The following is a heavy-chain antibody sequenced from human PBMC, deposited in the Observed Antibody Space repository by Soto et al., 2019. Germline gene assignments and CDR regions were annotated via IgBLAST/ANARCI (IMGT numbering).Heavy chain of an antibody. Sequence: PGGSLRLSCADSGFTFSNYGMHWVRQAPGEGLEWVSYISSSSSTIYYADSVKGRFTISRDNAKNSLYLQMNSLRDEDTAVYYCARGLYYYDSRGYWGYWGQGTLVTVSS. V-gene: IGHV3-48*02. CDR1: GFTFSNYG. CDR3: ARGLYYYDSRGYWGY. CDR2: ISSSSSTI. J-gene: IGHJ4*02. D-gene: IGHD3-22*01.